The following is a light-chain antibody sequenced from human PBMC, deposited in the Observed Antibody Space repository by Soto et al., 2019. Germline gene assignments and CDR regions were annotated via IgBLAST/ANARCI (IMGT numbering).Light chain of an antibody. J-gene: IGKJ4*01. V-gene: IGKV1-9*01. CDR2: AAS. Sequence: DIQLTQSPSFLSASVGDRVTITCRASQGISSYLAWYQQKPGKAPRLLIYAASTLQSGVPPRFSGSGSGPEFTLTISSLQPEDFATYYCQPLNSYPLTFGGGTKVESK. CDR3: QPLNSYPLT. CDR1: QGISSY.